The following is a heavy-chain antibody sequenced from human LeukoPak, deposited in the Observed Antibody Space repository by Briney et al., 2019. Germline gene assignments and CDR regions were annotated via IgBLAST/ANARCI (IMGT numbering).Heavy chain of an antibody. CDR3: ARGGEGKDGYNYYY. J-gene: IGHJ4*02. CDR2: INHSGST. D-gene: IGHD5-24*01. CDR1: GGSISSSSYY. V-gene: IGHV4-39*07. Sequence: SETLSLTCTVSGGSISSSSYYWGWIRQPPGKGLGWIGEINHSGSTNYNPSLKSRVTISVDTSKNQFSLKLSSVTAADTAVYYCARGGEGKDGYNYYYWGQGTLVTVSS.